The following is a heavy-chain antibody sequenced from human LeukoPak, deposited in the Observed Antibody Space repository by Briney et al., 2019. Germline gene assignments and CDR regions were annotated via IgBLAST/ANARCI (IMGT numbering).Heavy chain of an antibody. J-gene: IGHJ6*02. D-gene: IGHD6-6*01. CDR3: ARDKAARPYYYYGMDV. Sequence: SEPLSLTCTVSGGSTSSYYWSWIRQPPGKGPEWIGSISYSGSTNYNPSLESRVTISLNTSKNQFSLKLSSVTAADTAVYYCARDKAARPYYYYGMDVWGQGTTVTVSS. CDR2: ISYSGST. CDR1: GGSTSSYY. V-gene: IGHV4-59*01.